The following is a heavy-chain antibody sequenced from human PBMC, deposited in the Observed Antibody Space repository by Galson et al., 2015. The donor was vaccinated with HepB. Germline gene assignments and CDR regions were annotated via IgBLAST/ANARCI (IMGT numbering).Heavy chain of an antibody. V-gene: IGHV3-23*01. D-gene: IGHD3-10*01. CDR2: ISGSGGST. J-gene: IGHJ4*02. CDR3: AKAYLKSRTYYGSGSYYFDY. Sequence: SLRLSCAASGFTFSSYAMSWVRQAPGKGLEWVSAISGSGGSTYYAVSVKGRFTISRDNSKNTLYLQMNSLRAEDTAVYYCAKAYLKSRTYYGSGSYYFDYWGQGTLVTVSS. CDR1: GFTFSSYA.